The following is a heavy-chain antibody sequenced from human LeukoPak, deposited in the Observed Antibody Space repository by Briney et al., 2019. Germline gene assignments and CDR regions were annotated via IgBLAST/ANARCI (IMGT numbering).Heavy chain of an antibody. Sequence: SETLSLTCTVSGDSVSNDFYYWGWIRQPPGKGLEWVACLSHRGNTWYDPSLESVVTISVDTSKNRFSLNFNPATAADTALYWCARHNAPRRVGFDFWGQGIMVTVSS. V-gene: IGHV4-39*01. CDR3: ARHNAPRRVGFDF. CDR2: LSHRGNT. D-gene: IGHD3-10*01. J-gene: IGHJ4*02. CDR1: GDSVSNDFYY.